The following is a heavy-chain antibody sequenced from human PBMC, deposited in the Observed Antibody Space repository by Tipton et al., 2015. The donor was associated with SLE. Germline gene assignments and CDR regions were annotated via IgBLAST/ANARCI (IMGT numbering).Heavy chain of an antibody. CDR2: IYYSGST. CDR3: ARISGYEHYYYYYMDV. Sequence: TLSLTCTVSGGSISSSSYYWGWIRQPPGKGLEWIGSIYYSGSTYYNPSLKSRVTISVDTSKNQFSLKLSSVTAADTAVYYCARISGYEHYYYYYMDVWGKGTTVTVSS. CDR1: GGSISSSSYY. V-gene: IGHV4-39*07. J-gene: IGHJ6*03. D-gene: IGHD5-12*01.